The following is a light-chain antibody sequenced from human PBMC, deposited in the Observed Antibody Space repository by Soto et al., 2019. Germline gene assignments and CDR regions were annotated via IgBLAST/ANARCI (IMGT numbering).Light chain of an antibody. V-gene: IGKV1-5*03. CDR2: KAS. CDR1: QTISSW. J-gene: IGKJ4*01. CDR3: QQFNDFPLT. Sequence: DIQMTQSPSTLSGSVGDRVTITCRASQTISSWLAWYQQKPGKAPKLLIYKASTLKSGVPSRFSGSGSGTEFTLTVSSLQPEDFVTYYCQQFNDFPLTFGGGTKVDIK.